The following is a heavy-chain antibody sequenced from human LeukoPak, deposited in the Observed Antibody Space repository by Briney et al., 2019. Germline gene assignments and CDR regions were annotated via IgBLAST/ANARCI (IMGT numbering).Heavy chain of an antibody. CDR3: VKHSRYRCYSD. CDR1: GFTFSSYS. CDR2: ISSSSSYK. D-gene: IGHD2-2*02. V-gene: IGHV3-21*04. Sequence: PGGSLRLSCVASGFTFSSYSMSWVRQAPGKGLEWVSSISSSSSYKYYTDSVKGRFTVSRDNAKNSLYLQMDSLRVEDTAVYYCVKHSRYRCYSDWGQGTLVTVSS. J-gene: IGHJ4*02.